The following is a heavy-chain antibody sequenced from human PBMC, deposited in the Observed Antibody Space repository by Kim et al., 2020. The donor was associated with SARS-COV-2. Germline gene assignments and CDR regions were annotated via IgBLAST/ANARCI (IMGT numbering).Heavy chain of an antibody. D-gene: IGHD3-10*01. V-gene: IGHV3-73*01. CDR3: TRYGGNGMDV. Sequence: GGSLRLSCAASGFSFSGSTMHWVRQASGKGLEWVGRIRIKATNYATTYAASVKGRFTISRDDSKNTAYLQMNSLKTEETAVYYCTRYGGNGMDVWGQGTTVTVSS. J-gene: IGHJ6*02. CDR2: IRIKATNYAT. CDR1: GFSFSGST.